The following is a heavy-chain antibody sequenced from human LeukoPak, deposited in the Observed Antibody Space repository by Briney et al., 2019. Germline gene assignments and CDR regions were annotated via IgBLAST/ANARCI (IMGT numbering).Heavy chain of an antibody. Sequence: GASVKVSCKASGYTFTSYDINWVRQATGQGPEWMGWIDAGNGDTRYSQKFQGRVTITRDTSASTAYIELRSLRSEDTAMYYCARGSTSDWPLDHWGQETLVTISS. CDR3: ARGSTSDWPLDH. CDR1: GYTFTSYD. V-gene: IGHV1-3*01. J-gene: IGHJ4*02. CDR2: IDAGNGDT. D-gene: IGHD2-2*01.